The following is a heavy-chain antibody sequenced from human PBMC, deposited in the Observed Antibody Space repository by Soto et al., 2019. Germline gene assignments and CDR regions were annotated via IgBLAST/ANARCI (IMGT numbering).Heavy chain of an antibody. CDR1: GFSLSTGGVG. V-gene: IGHV2-5*02. Sequence: QITLKESGPTLVKPTQTLTLTCTFSGFSLSTGGVGVGWIRQPPGKALEWLALIYWDNDKRYSPSLRSRLTVTKDTSKNQVVLTISSMDPVDTATYYCVHSRCGGDCLRSYSSHYYYGMDVWGQGTTVTVFS. CDR3: VHSRCGGDCLRSYSSHYYYGMDV. J-gene: IGHJ6*02. CDR2: IYWDNDK. D-gene: IGHD2-21*02.